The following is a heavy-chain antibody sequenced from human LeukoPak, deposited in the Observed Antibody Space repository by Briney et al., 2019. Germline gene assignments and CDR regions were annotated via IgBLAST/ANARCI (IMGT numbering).Heavy chain of an antibody. Sequence: GSLRLSCAASGFTFSSYSMNWVRQAPGKGLEWVSYISSSSSTIYYADSVKGRFTISRDNAKNSLYLQMNSLRAEDTAVYYCARGEITIGDSWGQGTLVTVSS. V-gene: IGHV3-48*04. CDR3: ARGEITIGDS. CDR2: ISSSSSTI. CDR1: GFTFSSYS. J-gene: IGHJ4*02. D-gene: IGHD3-10*01.